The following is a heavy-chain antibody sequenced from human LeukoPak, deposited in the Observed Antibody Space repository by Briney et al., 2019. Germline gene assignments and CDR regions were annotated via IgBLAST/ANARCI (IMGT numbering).Heavy chain of an antibody. V-gene: IGHV1-8*01. Sequence: GASVKVSCKASGYTFTSYDINWVRQATGQGLEWMGWMNPNSGNTGYAQKFQGRVTMTRNTSISTAYMELSSLRSEDTAVYYCARVPKYSSSWTAEYFQHWGQGTLVTLSS. CDR2: MNPNSGNT. CDR3: ARVPKYSSSWTAEYFQH. J-gene: IGHJ1*01. D-gene: IGHD6-13*01. CDR1: GYTFTSYD.